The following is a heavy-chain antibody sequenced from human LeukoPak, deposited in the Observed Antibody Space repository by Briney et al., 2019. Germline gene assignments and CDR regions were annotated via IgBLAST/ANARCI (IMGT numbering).Heavy chain of an antibody. CDR3: AREVSIATFDY. CDR2: ISWNSGSI. V-gene: IGHV3-9*01. J-gene: IGHJ4*02. D-gene: IGHD6-6*01. CDR1: GFTFDDYA. Sequence: GGSLRLSCAASGFTFDDYAMHWVRQAPGKGLEWVSGISWNSGSIGYADSVKGRFTISRDNAKNSLYLQMNSLRAEDTAVYYCAREVSIATFDYWGQGTLVTVSS.